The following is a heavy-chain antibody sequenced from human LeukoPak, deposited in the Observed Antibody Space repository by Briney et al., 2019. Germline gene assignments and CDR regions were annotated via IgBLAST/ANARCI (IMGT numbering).Heavy chain of an antibody. D-gene: IGHD5-18*01. V-gene: IGHV1-24*01. Sequence: ASGTVSCKVSVCTLTELSMHWVRQAPGKGLEWMGGFDPEDGETIYAQKFQGRVTMTEDTSTDTAYMELSSLRSADTAVYYCATDGVAAMVKLGSSVYYYYMDVWGKGTTVTVSS. J-gene: IGHJ6*03. CDR3: ATDGVAAMVKLGSSVYYYYMDV. CDR2: FDPEDGET. CDR1: VCTLTELS.